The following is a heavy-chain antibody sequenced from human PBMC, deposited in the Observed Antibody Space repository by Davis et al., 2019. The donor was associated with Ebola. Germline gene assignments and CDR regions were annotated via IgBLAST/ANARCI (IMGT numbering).Heavy chain of an antibody. CDR3: ARHHGGNSGYDLDY. CDR2: IYFSGNI. Sequence: MPSETLSLTCAVYGGSFSGYYWSWFRQPPGKGLEWIGYIYFSGNIDYNPSLKSRASISVDTSQNQLSLKLNSVTAANTAVYYCARHHGGNSGYDLDYWGQGTLATVSS. J-gene: IGHJ4*02. D-gene: IGHD5-12*01. V-gene: IGHV4-34*11. CDR1: GGSFSGYY.